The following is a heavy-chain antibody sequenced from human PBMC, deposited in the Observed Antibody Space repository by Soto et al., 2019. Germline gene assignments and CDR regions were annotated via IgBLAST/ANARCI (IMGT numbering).Heavy chain of an antibody. CDR1: CGSIISGGYY. J-gene: IGHJ5*02. CDR3: ARGSFSSSSSWFDP. Sequence: SETLSLTCTFSCGSIISGGYYWRWIRQHPGKGLEWIGYIYYSGRTYYNPSLHSRVSIAVDTTENQFSLKLTSVTAADTSVYYCARGSFSSSSSWFDPWGRGTLVTVSS. CDR2: IYYSGRT. V-gene: IGHV4-31*03. D-gene: IGHD6-6*01.